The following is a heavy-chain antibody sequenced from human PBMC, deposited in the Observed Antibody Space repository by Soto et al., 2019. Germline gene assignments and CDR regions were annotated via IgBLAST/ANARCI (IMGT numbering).Heavy chain of an antibody. CDR2: IIPILGIA. CDR1: GGTFSSYT. V-gene: IGHV1-69*08. CDR3: AREEYYYGSGALFDY. D-gene: IGHD3-10*01. Sequence: QVQLVQSGAEVKKPGSSVKVSCKASGGTFSSYTISWVRQAPGQGLEWMGRIIPILGIANYAQKFQGRVTITADKSTSTAYMELRSRRSEDTAVYYCAREEYYYGSGALFDYWGQGTLVTVSS. J-gene: IGHJ4*02.